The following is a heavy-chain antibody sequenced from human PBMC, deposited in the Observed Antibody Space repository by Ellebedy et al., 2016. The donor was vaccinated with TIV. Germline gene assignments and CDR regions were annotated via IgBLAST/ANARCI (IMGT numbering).Heavy chain of an antibody. CDR3: AGTPASSGWYSTFDY. D-gene: IGHD6-19*01. J-gene: IGHJ4*02. CDR2: IITMFGTA. CDR1: GGSFTSYA. V-gene: IGHV1-69*13. Sequence: SVKVPCKSSGGSFTSYAISWVRQAPGQGLEWVGGIITMFGTANYAQKFKGRVTVTADESTSTAYMELSSLRSEDTAVYYCAGTPASSGWYSTFDYWGQGTLVTVSS.